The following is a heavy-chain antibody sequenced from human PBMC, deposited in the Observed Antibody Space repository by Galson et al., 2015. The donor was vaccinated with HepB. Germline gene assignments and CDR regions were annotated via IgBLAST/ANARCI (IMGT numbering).Heavy chain of an antibody. D-gene: IGHD1-26*01. CDR3: ARDGSGRYIRYFDY. J-gene: IGHJ4*02. Sequence: SLRLSCAASGFTFSSNGMHWVRQAPGKGPEWVAVIWFDGSDKYYADSVKGRFTISRDNSKSTLYLQMNSLRAEDTAIYYCARDGSGRYIRYFDYWGQGTLVTVSS. CDR1: GFTFSSNG. V-gene: IGHV3-33*01. CDR2: IWFDGSDK.